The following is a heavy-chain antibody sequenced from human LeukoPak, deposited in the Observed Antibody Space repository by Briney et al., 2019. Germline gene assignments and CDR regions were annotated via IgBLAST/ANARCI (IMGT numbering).Heavy chain of an antibody. Sequence: PSETLSLTCAVYGGSFSGYYWSWIRQPPGKGLEWIGYIYYSGSTNYNPSLKSRVTISVDTSKNQFSLKLSSVTAADTAVYYCARGPSSSPYGYYYYYMDVWGKGTTVTVSS. J-gene: IGHJ6*03. V-gene: IGHV4-59*01. D-gene: IGHD6-13*01. CDR3: ARGPSSSPYGYYYYYMDV. CDR2: IYYSGST. CDR1: GGSFSGYY.